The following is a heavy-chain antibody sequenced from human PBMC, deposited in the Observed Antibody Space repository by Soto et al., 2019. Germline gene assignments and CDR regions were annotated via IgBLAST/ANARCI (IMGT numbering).Heavy chain of an antibody. CDR2: INAGNGNT. V-gene: IGHV1-3*01. CDR1: GFTFTGYA. Sequence: ASVKVSCKASGFTFTGYAIHWVRQAPGQRLEWMGWINAGNGNTKYSQKFQGRVTITRDTSASTAYMELSSLRSEDTAVYYCARSIVVVTALDYWGQGTLVTVSS. D-gene: IGHD2-21*02. CDR3: ARSIVVVTALDY. J-gene: IGHJ4*02.